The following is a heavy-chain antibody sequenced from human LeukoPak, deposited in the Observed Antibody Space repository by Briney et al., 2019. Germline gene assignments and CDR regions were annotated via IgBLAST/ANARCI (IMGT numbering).Heavy chain of an antibody. Sequence: SETLSLICTVSGGSISSSGYNWDWIRQPPGKGLEWIGNLYDSGSSNYNPSLTSRVTISVDTSKNQFSLKLSFVTAADTAVYYCARLRRDDYSTFDYWGQGSLVTVSS. CDR1: GGSISSSGYN. J-gene: IGHJ4*02. CDR3: ARLRRDDYSTFDY. V-gene: IGHV4-39*07. CDR2: LYDSGSS. D-gene: IGHD5-24*01.